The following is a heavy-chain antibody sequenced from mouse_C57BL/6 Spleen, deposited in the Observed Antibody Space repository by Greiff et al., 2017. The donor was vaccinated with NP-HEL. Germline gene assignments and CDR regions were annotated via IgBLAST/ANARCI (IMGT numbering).Heavy chain of an antibody. D-gene: IGHD1-2*01. CDR2: ISSGSSTI. Sequence: EVKLMESGGGLVKPGGSLKLSCAASGFTFSDYGMHWVRQAPAQGLEWVAYISSGSSTISYADTVKGRFTISRDNAKNTLFLQMTSLRSEDTAMYYCARRRPGAMDYWGQGTSVTVSS. V-gene: IGHV5-17*01. CDR1: GFTFSDYG. J-gene: IGHJ4*01. CDR3: ARRRPGAMDY.